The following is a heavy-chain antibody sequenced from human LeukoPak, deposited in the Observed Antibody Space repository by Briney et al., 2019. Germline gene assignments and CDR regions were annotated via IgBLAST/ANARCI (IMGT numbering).Heavy chain of an antibody. Sequence: GGSLRLSCAASGFTFSNAWMSWVRQAPGKGLEWVGRIKSKTGGGTTDHAAPVKGRFTISRDDSKNTLYLQMNSLKTEDTAVYYCTTEDHIFRRSSGYSVGAFDIWGQGTMVTVSS. CDR3: TTEDHIFRRSSGYSVGAFDI. D-gene: IGHD3-22*01. CDR2: IKSKTGGGTT. V-gene: IGHV3-15*01. CDR1: GFTFSNAW. J-gene: IGHJ3*02.